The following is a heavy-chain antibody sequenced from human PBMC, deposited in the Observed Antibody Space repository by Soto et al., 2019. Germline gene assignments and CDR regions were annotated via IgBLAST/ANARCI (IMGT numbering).Heavy chain of an antibody. CDR3: ARDSIDSSGLDDAFDI. CDR2: INPNSGGT. D-gene: IGHD3-10*01. J-gene: IGHJ3*02. CDR1: GYTFTGYY. V-gene: IGHV1-2*04. Sequence: ASVKVSCKASGYTFTGYYMHWVRQAPGQGLEWMGWINPNSGGTNYAQKFQGWVTMTRDTSISTAYMELSRLRSDDTAVYYCARDSIDSSGLDDAFDIWGQGTMVT.